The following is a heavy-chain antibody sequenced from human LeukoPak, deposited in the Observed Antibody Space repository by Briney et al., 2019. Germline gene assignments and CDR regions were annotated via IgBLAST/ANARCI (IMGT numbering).Heavy chain of an antibody. CDR1: GYTFTGYY. CDR2: INPNSGGT. J-gene: IGHJ4*02. V-gene: IGHV1-2*02. D-gene: IGHD3-22*01. Sequence: ASVKVSCKASGYTFTGYYMHWVRQAPGQGLEWMGWINPNSGGTNYAQKFQGRVTMTRDTSISTAYMELSRLRSDDTAVYYCARDWDYYDSSGYYYLNYWGQGTLVTVSS. CDR3: ARDWDYYDSSGYYYLNY.